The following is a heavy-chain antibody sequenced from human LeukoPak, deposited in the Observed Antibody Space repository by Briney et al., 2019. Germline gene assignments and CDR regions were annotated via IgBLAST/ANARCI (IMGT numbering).Heavy chain of an antibody. V-gene: IGHV3-74*01. CDR1: GFTFSSYW. Sequence: GRSLRLSSAASGFTFSSYWFHWVRHVPGKGLVWVSRINTDGSRTDYADSVKGRFTISRDNAKNTLYLQMHSLSAEDTDVYYCAKDFTGYDDSWGQGTLVTVSS. CDR2: INTDGSRT. CDR3: AKDFTGYDDS. J-gene: IGHJ4*02. D-gene: IGHD3-9*01.